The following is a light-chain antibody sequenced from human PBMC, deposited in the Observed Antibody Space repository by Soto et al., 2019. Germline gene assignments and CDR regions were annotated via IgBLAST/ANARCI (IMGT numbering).Light chain of an antibody. J-gene: IGKJ1*01. Sequence: PGPRATLSCRASQSISTYLAWYQVKPGQAPRLLIYDASTRATGIPARFSGTGSGTEFTLTISSLQSEDFALYYCQQYNDWPLTFGQGTKVDI. V-gene: IGKV3-15*01. CDR3: QQYNDWPLT. CDR2: DAS. CDR1: QSISTY.